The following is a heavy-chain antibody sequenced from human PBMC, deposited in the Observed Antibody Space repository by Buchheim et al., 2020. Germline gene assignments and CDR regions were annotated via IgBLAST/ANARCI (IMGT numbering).Heavy chain of an antibody. D-gene: IGHD3-16*01. J-gene: IGHJ6*02. CDR2: IYYSGST. V-gene: IGHV4-31*03. Sequence: QVQLQESGPGLVKPSPTLSLTCTVSGGSISRGGYYWSWIRQHPGKGLEWIGYIYYSGSTHYNPSLKSRVTISVDTSKDPFSLKLSSVTAADTAVYYCARGGGPSEYYGMDVWGQGTT. CDR3: ARGGGPSEYYGMDV. CDR1: GGSISRGGYY.